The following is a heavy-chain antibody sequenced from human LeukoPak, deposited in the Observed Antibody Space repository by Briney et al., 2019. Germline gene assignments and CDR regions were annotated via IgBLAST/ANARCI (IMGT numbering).Heavy chain of an antibody. CDR2: LDPEDGET. D-gene: IGHD2-2*02. J-gene: IGHJ4*02. Sequence: ASVKVSCKVSGYTLTELSMHWVRQAPGKGLEWMGGLDPEDGETIYAQKFQGRVTMTEDTSTDTAYMELSSLRSEDTAVYYCATRAPDDNIVVVPAAIYYFDYWGQGTLVTVSS. V-gene: IGHV1-24*01. CDR1: GYTLTELS. CDR3: ATRAPDDNIVVVPAAIYYFDY.